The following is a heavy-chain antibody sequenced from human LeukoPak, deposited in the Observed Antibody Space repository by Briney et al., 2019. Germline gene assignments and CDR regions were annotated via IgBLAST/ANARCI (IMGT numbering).Heavy chain of an antibody. CDR2: INPNSGGT. CDR3: ARDYDFWSGLYNWFDP. CDR1: GYTFTSYY. V-gene: IGHV1-2*02. D-gene: IGHD3-3*01. Sequence: ASVKVSCKASGYTFTSYYMHWVRQAPGQGLEWMGWINPNSGGTNYAQKFQGRVTMTRDTSISTAYMELSRLRSDDTAVYYCARDYDFWSGLYNWFDPWGQGTLVTVSS. J-gene: IGHJ5*02.